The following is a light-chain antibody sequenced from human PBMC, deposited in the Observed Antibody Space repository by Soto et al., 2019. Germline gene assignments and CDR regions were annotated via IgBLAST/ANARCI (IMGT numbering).Light chain of an antibody. Sequence: IQMTQSPSSLSASVGDRVTITGRASQSMSTYLNWYQQKPGKAPKLLISAASTLQSGVPSTFTGSGSGTDFTLTISSLQPEDFATYFCQQCHSTPLTFGGGTKVDI. CDR1: QSMSTY. CDR3: QQCHSTPLT. J-gene: IGKJ4*01. CDR2: AAS. V-gene: IGKV1-39*01.